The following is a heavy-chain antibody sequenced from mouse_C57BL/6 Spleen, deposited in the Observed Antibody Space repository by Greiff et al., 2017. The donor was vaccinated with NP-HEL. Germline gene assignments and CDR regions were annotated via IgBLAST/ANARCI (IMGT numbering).Heavy chain of an antibody. CDR3: AEEGATEVVPSGWFAY. Sequence: DVQLQESGPGLVKPSQSLSLTCSVTGYSITSGYYWNWIRQFPGNKLEWMGYISYDGSNNYIPSLKNRISITRDPSKNQFFLMLNSVTTGDTATDYCAEEGATEVVPSGWFAYWGQGTLVTVSA. CDR2: ISYDGSN. D-gene: IGHD3-1*01. J-gene: IGHJ3*01. CDR1: GYSITSGYY. V-gene: IGHV3-6*01.